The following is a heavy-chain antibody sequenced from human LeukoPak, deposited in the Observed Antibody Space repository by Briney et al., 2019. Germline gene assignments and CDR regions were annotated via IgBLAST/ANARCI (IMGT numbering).Heavy chain of an antibody. CDR3: ASNPRGWGLNDY. J-gene: IGHJ4*02. CDR2: FDPEDGET. V-gene: IGHV1-24*01. CDR1: GYTLTELS. Sequence: ASVKVSCKVSGYTLTELSMHWVRQAPGKGLEWMGGFDPEDGETIYAQKFQGRVTMTEDTSTDTAYMELSSLRSEDTAVYYCASNPRGWGLNDYWGQGTLVTVSS. D-gene: IGHD7-27*01.